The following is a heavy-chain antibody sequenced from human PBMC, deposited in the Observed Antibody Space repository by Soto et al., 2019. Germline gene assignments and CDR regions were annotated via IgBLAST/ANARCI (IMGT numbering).Heavy chain of an antibody. Sequence: GGSLRLSCVASGFTFSIYAMTWVRQAPGKGLEWVSTITYNSDKMYYAGSVKGRFAISRDNSKNTLYLQMNSLRAEDTAVYFCAKHVGSLHDYWGQGTLVTVSS. CDR1: GFTFSIYA. CDR3: AKHVGSLHDY. CDR2: ITYNSDKM. V-gene: IGHV3-23*01. J-gene: IGHJ4*02. D-gene: IGHD1-26*01.